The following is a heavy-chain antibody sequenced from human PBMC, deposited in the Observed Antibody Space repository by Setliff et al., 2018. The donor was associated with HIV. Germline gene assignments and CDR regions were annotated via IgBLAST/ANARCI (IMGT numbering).Heavy chain of an antibody. D-gene: IGHD3-10*01. CDR2: VHNSGST. Sequence: KTSETLSLTCTVSGGSISGGSSGSSNYYWGWIRQPPGKGLEWIASVHNSGSTYYNSSLKSRITISLDTSKNQLSLRLRSVTAADTAVYYCARRIPFRQWMVPGDAFDVWGRGTKVTVSS. V-gene: IGHV4-39*01. CDR3: ARRIPFRQWMVPGDAFDV. CDR1: GGSSGSSNYY. J-gene: IGHJ3*01.